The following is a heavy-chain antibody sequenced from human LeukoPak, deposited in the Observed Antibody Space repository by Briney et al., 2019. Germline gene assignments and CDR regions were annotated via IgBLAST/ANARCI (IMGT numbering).Heavy chain of an antibody. V-gene: IGHV4-59*01. CDR3: ARVGYSYGPDY. D-gene: IGHD5-18*01. J-gene: IGHJ4*02. CDR1: GGSISSYY. CDR2: IYYSGST. Sequence: SETLSLTCTVSGGSISSYYWSWIRQPPGKGLEWIGYIYYSGSTNYNPSLKSRVTISVDTSKNQFSLKLSSVTAADTAVYYRARVGYSYGPDYWGQGTLVTVSS.